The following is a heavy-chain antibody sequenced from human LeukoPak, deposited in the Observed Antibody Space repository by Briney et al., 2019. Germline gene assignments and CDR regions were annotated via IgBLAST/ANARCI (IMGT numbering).Heavy chain of an antibody. CDR2: INPSGGST. D-gene: IGHD6-19*01. V-gene: IGHV1-46*01. CDR3: ARGLIPYSSGWYYFDY. CDR1: GYTFTSYY. Sequence: ASVKVSCKASGYTFTSYYMHWVRQAPGQGLEWMGIINPSGGSTSYAQKFQGRVTMTRDTSTSTVYMELSSLRSEDTAVYYCARGLIPYSSGWYYFDYWGQGTLVTVSS. J-gene: IGHJ4*02.